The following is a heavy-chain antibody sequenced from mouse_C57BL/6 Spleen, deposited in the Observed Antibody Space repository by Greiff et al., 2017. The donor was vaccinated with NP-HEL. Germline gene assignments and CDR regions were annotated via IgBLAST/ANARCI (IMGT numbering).Heavy chain of an antibody. V-gene: IGHV3-6*01. Sequence: ESGPGLVKPSQSLSLTCSVTGYSITSGYYWNWIRQFPGNKLEWMGYISYDGSNNYNPSLKNRISITRDTSKNQFFLKLNSVTTEDTATYYCARVPYYGSPYYYAMDYWGQGTSVTVSS. CDR3: ARVPYYGSPYYYAMDY. CDR1: GYSITSGYY. J-gene: IGHJ4*01. D-gene: IGHD1-1*01. CDR2: ISYDGSN.